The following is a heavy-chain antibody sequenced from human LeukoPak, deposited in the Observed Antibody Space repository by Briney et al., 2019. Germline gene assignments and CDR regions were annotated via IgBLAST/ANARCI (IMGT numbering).Heavy chain of an antibody. CDR2: INHSGST. Sequence: SETLSLTYAVYGGSFSGYYWSWIRQPPGKGLEWIGEINHSGSTNYNPSLKSRVTISVDTSKNQFSLKLSSVTAADTAVYYCAGGYCSGGSCRRRNYYYGMDVWGKGTTVTVSS. J-gene: IGHJ6*04. V-gene: IGHV4-34*01. CDR3: AGGYCSGGSCRRRNYYYGMDV. D-gene: IGHD2-15*01. CDR1: GGSFSGYY.